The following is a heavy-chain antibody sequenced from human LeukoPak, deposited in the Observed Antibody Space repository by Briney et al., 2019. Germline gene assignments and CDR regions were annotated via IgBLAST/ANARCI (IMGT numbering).Heavy chain of an antibody. CDR3: ARDGPYGDYYYYYGMDV. J-gene: IGHJ6*02. CDR2: INHSGST. CDR1: GGSISSGGYY. D-gene: IGHD4-17*01. V-gene: IGHV4-30-2*01. Sequence: SQTLSLTCTVSGGSISSGGYYWSWIRQPPGKGLEWIGEINHSGSTNYNPSLKSRVTISVDTSKNQFSLKLSSVTAADTAVYYCARDGPYGDYYYYYGMDVWGQGTTVTVSS.